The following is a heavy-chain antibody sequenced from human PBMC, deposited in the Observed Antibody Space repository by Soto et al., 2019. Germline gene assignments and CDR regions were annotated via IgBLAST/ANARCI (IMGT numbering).Heavy chain of an antibody. J-gene: IGHJ5*02. CDR1: GGSISSYY. CDR2: IYYSGST. Sequence: LSLTCTVSGGSISSYYWSWIRQPPGKGLEWIGYIYYSGSTNYNPSLKSRVTISVDTSKNQFSLKLSSVTAADTAVYYCARRNIFYDSSGYYYGWFDPWGQGTLVTVSS. D-gene: IGHD3-22*01. V-gene: IGHV4-59*01. CDR3: ARRNIFYDSSGYYYGWFDP.